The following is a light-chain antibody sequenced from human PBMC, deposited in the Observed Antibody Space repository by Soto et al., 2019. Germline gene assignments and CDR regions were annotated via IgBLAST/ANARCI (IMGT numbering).Light chain of an antibody. V-gene: IGKV4-1*01. CDR3: QQYYSTPFT. J-gene: IGKJ3*01. CDR1: QSVFHSSNNKNY. Sequence: DIVMTQSPDSLPMSPAERATINCKSSQSVFHSSNNKNYLAWYQQKPGQPPKLLIYWASTRGSGVPDRFSGGASGTDSTLTISSLQAEDVAVYYCQQYYSTPFTFGPGTKVDIK. CDR2: WAS.